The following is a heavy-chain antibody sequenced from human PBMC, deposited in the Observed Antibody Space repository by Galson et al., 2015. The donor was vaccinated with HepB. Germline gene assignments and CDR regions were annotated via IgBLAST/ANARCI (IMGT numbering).Heavy chain of an antibody. D-gene: IGHD6-13*01. CDR1: GFTFSDYY. CDR3: ARVGTLGAAGGDAFDI. V-gene: IGHV3-11*01. CDR2: ISDSGGIM. J-gene: IGHJ3*02. Sequence: SLRLSCAASGFTFSDYYMSWVRQGPGKGLEWIGYISDSGGIMYYADSVKGRFTISRDTAKKSMFLEMSSLTAEDMAVYYCARVGTLGAAGGDAFDIWGQGTMVTVSP.